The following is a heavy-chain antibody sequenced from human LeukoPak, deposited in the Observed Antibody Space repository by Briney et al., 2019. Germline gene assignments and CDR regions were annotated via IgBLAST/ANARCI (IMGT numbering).Heavy chain of an antibody. D-gene: IGHD5-24*01. CDR1: GGSFSGYY. V-gene: IGHV4-34*01. J-gene: IGHJ4*02. CDR2: INHSGST. Sequence: PSETLSLTCAVYGGSFSGYYWSWIRQPPGKGLEWIGEINHSGSTNYNPSLKSRVTISVDTSKNQFSLKLSSVTAADTAVYYCAGVEIAVSLRFDYWGQGTLVTVSS. CDR3: AGVEIAVSLRFDY.